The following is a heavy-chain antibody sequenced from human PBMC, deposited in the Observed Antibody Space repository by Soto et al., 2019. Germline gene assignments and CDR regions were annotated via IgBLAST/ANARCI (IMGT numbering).Heavy chain of an antibody. CDR1: GFTFSSYG. V-gene: IGHV3-33*01. CDR3: ARDSVRGVIRRHYGMDV. D-gene: IGHD3-10*01. CDR2: IWYDGSNK. Sequence: QVQLVESGGGVVQPGRSLRLSCAASGFTFSSYGMHWVRQAPGKGLEWVAVIWYDGSNKYYADSVKGRFTISRDNSENTLYLQMNSLRAEDTAVYYCARDSVRGVIRRHYGMDVWGQGTTVTVSS. J-gene: IGHJ6*02.